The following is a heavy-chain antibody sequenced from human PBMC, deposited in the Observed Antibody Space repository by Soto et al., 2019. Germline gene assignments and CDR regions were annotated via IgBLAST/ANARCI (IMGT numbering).Heavy chain of an antibody. CDR2: INPNSGGT. CDR3: ARAPRSGSWYYYGMDV. CDR1: GYTFTGYY. V-gene: IGHV1-2*02. J-gene: IGHJ6*02. D-gene: IGHD6-13*01. Sequence: GASVKVSCKASGYTFTGYYMHWVRQAPGQGLEWMGWINPNSGGTNYAQKFQGRVTMTRDTSISTAYMELSRLRSDDTAVYYCARAPRSGSWYYYGMDVWGQGTTVTVSS.